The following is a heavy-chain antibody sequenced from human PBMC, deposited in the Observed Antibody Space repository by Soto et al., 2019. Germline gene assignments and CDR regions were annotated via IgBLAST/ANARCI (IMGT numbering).Heavy chain of an antibody. CDR1: GFTFSAYA. J-gene: IGHJ4*02. Sequence: PGGSLRLSCAGSGFTFSAYAMTWVRQAPGKGLEWVSSISISGGTTYYSDSVKGRFAISRDNAKSSVSLQMNTLRVEDTAVYYCAREDSIIIPAVSDFWGQGTLVTVSS. CDR3: AREDSIIIPAVSDF. CDR2: ISISGGTT. V-gene: IGHV3-21*01. D-gene: IGHD2-2*01.